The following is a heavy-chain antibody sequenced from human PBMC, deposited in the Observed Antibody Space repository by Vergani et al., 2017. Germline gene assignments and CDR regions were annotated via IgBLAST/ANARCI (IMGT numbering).Heavy chain of an antibody. V-gene: IGHV5-51*01. CDR1: GYTFTDYW. Sequence: EVQLVQSGAEVKKPGESLKISCEGSGYTFTDYWVGWVRQKPGKGLEWMGVVYARDSITRYSLSFEGQVTISADKSINTAYLEWDSLRASDSAMYYCVRRRWGRREVDYWGQGTLVTV. J-gene: IGHJ4*02. D-gene: IGHD3-16*01. CDR2: VYARDSIT. CDR3: VRRRWGRREVDY.